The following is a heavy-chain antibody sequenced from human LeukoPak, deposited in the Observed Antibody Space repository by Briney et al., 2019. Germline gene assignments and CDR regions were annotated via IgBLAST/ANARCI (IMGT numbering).Heavy chain of an antibody. V-gene: IGHV3-21*01. J-gene: IGHJ4*02. CDR3: ARVRLSRAVAGTDFDY. CDR2: ISSSSSYI. D-gene: IGHD6-19*01. CDR1: GFTFSSYS. Sequence: GGSLRLSCAASGFTFSSYSMNWVRQAPGKGLEWVSSISSSSSYIYYADSVKGRFTISRDNAKNSLYLQMNSLRAEDTAVYYCARVRLSRAVAGTDFDYWGQGTLVTVSS.